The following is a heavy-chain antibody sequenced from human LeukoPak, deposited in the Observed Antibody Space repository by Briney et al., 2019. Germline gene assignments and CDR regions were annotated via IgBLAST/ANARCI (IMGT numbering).Heavy chain of an antibody. D-gene: IGHD3-10*01. V-gene: IGHV3-48*04. CDR3: ARETTMVRGVIGY. CDR1: GFTFSSYS. Sequence: GGSLRLSCAASGFTFSSYSMNWVRQAPGKGLEWVSSISSSSSTIYYADSVKGRFTISRDNAKNSLYLQMNSLRAEDTAVYYCARETTMVRGVIGYWGQGTLVTVSS. J-gene: IGHJ4*02. CDR2: ISSSSSTI.